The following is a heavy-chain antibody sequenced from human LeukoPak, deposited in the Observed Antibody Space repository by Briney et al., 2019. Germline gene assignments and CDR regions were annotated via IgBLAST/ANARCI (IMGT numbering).Heavy chain of an antibody. CDR2: ISAYNGNT. V-gene: IGHV1-18*01. D-gene: IGHD3-22*01. Sequence: GASVKVSCKASGYTFTSYGISWVRQAPGQGLEWMGWISAYNGNTNYAQKLQGRVTMTTDTSTSTAYMELRSLRSDDTAVYYCARTPWXXPYYYDSSGLFDYWGQGTLVTVSS. CDR3: ARTPWXXPYYYDSSGLFDY. CDR1: GYTFTSYG. J-gene: IGHJ4*02.